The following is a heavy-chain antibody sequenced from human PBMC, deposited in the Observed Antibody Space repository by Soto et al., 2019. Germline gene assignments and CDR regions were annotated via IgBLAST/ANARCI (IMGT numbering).Heavy chain of an antibody. CDR3: ARGIWFGEYHYYYMDV. CDR2: IYYSGST. J-gene: IGHJ6*03. CDR1: GGSISSGGYY. D-gene: IGHD3-10*01. V-gene: IGHV4-31*03. Sequence: SETLSLTCTVSGGSISSGGYYWSWIRQHPGKGLEWIGYIYYSGSTYYNPSLKSRVTISVDTSKNQFSLKLSSVTAADTAVYYCARGIWFGEYHYYYMDVWGKGTTVTVSS.